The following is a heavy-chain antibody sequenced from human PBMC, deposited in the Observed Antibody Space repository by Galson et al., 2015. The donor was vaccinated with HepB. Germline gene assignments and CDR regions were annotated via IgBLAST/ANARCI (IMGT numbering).Heavy chain of an antibody. V-gene: IGHV4-39*01. CDR1: GGSISSSSYY. CDR3: ARHPLYIAAHAFDI. J-gene: IGHJ3*02. D-gene: IGHD6-13*01. Sequence: ETLSLTCTVSGGSISSSSYYWGWIRQPPGKGLEWIGSIYYSGSTYYNPSLKSRVTISVDTSKNQFSLKLSSVTAADTAMYYCARHPLYIAAHAFDIWGQGTMVTVSS. CDR2: IYYSGST.